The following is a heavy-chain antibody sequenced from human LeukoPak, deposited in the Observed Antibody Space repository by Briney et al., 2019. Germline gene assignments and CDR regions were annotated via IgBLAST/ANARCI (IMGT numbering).Heavy chain of an antibody. CDR3: TRGHGYSGYDLTGDLDY. V-gene: IGHV3-73*01. J-gene: IGHJ4*02. D-gene: IGHD5-12*01. CDR1: GFTFSSYG. Sequence: GGSLRLSCAASGFTFSSYGMHWVRQASGKGLEWVGRIRSKANSYATAYAASVKGRFTISRDDSKNTAYLQMNSLKTEDTAVYYCTRGHGYSGYDLTGDLDYWGQGTLVTVSS. CDR2: IRSKANSYAT.